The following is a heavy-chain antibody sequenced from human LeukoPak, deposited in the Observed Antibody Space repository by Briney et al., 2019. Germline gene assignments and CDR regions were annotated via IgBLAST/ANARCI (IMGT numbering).Heavy chain of an antibody. V-gene: IGHV4-4*02. CDR1: GGSVSSSNW. D-gene: IGHD3-10*01. J-gene: IGHJ4*02. CDR3: ARHVFLWFGELHYFDY. CDR2: IYHSGST. Sequence: PSGTLSLTCAVSGGSVSSSNWWSWVRQPPGKGLEWIGEIYHSGSTNYNPSLKSRVTISVDKSKNQFSLKLSSVTAADTAVYYCARHVFLWFGELHYFDYWGQGTLVTVSS.